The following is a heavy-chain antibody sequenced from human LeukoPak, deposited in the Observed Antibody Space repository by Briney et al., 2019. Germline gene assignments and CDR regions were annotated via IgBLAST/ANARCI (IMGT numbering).Heavy chain of an antibody. CDR1: GFTFSSYA. CDR3: ARDREVLRFYGLGYYYYGMDV. CDR2: ISYDGSNK. J-gene: IGHJ6*02. V-gene: IGHV3-30-3*01. Sequence: GRSLRLSCAASGFTFSSYAMHRVRQAPGKGLEWVAVISYDGSNKYYADSVKGRFTISRDNSKNTLYLQMNSLRAEDTAVYYCARDREVLRFYGLGYYYYGMDVWGQGTTVTVSS. D-gene: IGHD3-3*01.